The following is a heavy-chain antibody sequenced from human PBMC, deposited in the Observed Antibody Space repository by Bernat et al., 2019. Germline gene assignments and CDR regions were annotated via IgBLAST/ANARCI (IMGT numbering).Heavy chain of an antibody. J-gene: IGHJ6*02. D-gene: IGHD5-12*01. V-gene: IGHV4-59*08. Sequence: QVQLQESGPGLVKPSETLSLTCTVSGGSISSYYWSWIRQPPGKGLEWIGYIYYSGSTNYNPSLKSRVTISVDTSKNQFSLKLSSVTAADTAVYYCARMYDSGYAYYYYGMDVWGQGTTVTVSS. CDR2: IYYSGST. CDR3: ARMYDSGYAYYYYGMDV. CDR1: GGSISSYY.